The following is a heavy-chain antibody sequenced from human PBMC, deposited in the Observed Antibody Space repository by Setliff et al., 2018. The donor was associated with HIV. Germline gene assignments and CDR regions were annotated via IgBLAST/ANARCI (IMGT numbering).Heavy chain of an antibody. Sequence: SGPTLVNPTQTLTLTCTFSGFSLNSPGGGVGWVRQPPGKALEWLALLYWDDDKRYSPSLKSRLTLTKDTSKNQVVLTMTNMDPVDTATYYCAHISYYGSGSYYNADFDYWGQGTLVTVSS. V-gene: IGHV2-5*02. CDR2: LYWDDDK. CDR1: GFSLNSPGGG. J-gene: IGHJ4*02. D-gene: IGHD3-10*01. CDR3: AHISYYGSGSYYNADFDY.